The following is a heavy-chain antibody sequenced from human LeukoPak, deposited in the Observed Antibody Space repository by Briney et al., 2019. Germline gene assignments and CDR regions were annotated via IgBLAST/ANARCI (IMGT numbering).Heavy chain of an antibody. V-gene: IGHV3-21*01. D-gene: IGHD5-24*01. J-gene: IGHJ3*02. CDR2: ISGSSSYI. Sequence: GGSLRLSCAASGFAFRSYSMNWVRQAPGKGLEWVSCISGSSSYIYYADLVKGRFTISRDIAKGSLFLQMNSLRAEDTAVYYCARDRGNDYNSDAFDIWGQGTMVTVSS. CDR1: GFAFRSYS. CDR3: ARDRGNDYNSDAFDI.